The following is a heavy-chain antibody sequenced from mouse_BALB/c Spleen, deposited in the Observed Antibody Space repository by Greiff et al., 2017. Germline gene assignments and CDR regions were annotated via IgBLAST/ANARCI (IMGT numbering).Heavy chain of an antibody. CDR2: IWSGGST. Sequence: VQLKESGPGLVQPSQSLSITCTVSGFSLTSYGVHWVRQSPGKGLEWLGVIWSGGSTDYNAAFISRLSISKDNSKSQVFFKMNSLQADDTAIYYCARSRGYDYDWFAYWGQGTLVTVSA. CDR3: ARSRGYDYDWFAY. CDR1: GFSLTSYG. J-gene: IGHJ3*01. V-gene: IGHV2-4-1*01. D-gene: IGHD2-4*01.